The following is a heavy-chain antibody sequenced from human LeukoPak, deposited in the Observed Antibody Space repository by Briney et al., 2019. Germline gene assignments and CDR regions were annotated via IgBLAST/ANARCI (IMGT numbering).Heavy chain of an antibody. CDR3: TTDTLGYCSSTSCYGSYYYYYYGMDV. Sequence: GSSPSLCGAASGFTYSNAWMSWVRQAPGKGQEWVGRIKSKTAGGTTVYAAPEKGRFTISRDDSKNTLYLQMNSLKNEDTAVYYCTTDTLGYCSSTSCYGSYYYYYYGMDVWGKGTTVTVSS. D-gene: IGHD2-2*01. J-gene: IGHJ6*04. CDR2: IKSKTAGGTT. V-gene: IGHV3-15*01. CDR1: GFTYSNAW.